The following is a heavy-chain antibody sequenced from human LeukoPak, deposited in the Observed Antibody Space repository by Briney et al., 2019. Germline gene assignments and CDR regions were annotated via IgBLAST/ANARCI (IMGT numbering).Heavy chain of an antibody. D-gene: IGHD4-17*01. Sequence: PSETLSLTCTVSGGSISSYYWSWIRQPPGKGLEWIGYIYYSGSTYYNPSLKSRVTISVDTSKNQFSLKLSSVTAADTAVYYCARETLRYWFDPWGQGTLVTVSS. J-gene: IGHJ5*02. CDR3: ARETLRYWFDP. V-gene: IGHV4-30-4*01. CDR1: GGSISSYY. CDR2: IYYSGST.